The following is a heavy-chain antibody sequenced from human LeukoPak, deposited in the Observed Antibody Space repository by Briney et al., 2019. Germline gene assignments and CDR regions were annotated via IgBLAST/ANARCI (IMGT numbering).Heavy chain of an antibody. D-gene: IGHD3-9*01. CDR2: ISAYNGNT. Sequence: GASVKVSCKASGYTFTSYGISWVRQAPGQGLEWMGWISAYNGNTNYAQKLQGRVTMTTDTSTSTAYMELRSLRSEDTAVYYCARVYYDILTGYYMDYWGQGTLVTVSS. CDR1: GYTFTSYG. J-gene: IGHJ4*02. V-gene: IGHV1-18*01. CDR3: ARVYYDILTGYYMDY.